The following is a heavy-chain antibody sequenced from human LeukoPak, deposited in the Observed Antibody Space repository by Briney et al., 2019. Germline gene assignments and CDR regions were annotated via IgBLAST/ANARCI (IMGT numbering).Heavy chain of an antibody. CDR1: GYTFTGYY. V-gene: IGHV1-2*06. J-gene: IGHJ6*02. CDR2: INPKSGGT. Sequence: ASVKVSCKASGYTFTGYYMHCVRQGPGQGLGWMGRINPKSGGTNYAQKFQGRFTMTRDTSISTAYMELSRLRSDDTAGYYCAREEHYDFWSGLLGAYYYYGIDVGGQGTTVTVPS. D-gene: IGHD3-3*01. CDR3: AREEHYDFWSGLLGAYYYYGIDV.